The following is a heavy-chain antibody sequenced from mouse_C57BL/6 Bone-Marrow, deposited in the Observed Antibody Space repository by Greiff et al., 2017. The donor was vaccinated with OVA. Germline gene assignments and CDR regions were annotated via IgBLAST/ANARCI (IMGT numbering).Heavy chain of an antibody. CDR1: GYTFTSYW. J-gene: IGHJ1*03. CDR2: IHPNSGST. D-gene: IGHD1-1*01. Sequence: QVQLQQPGAELVKPGASVKLSCKASGYTFTSYWMHWVKQRPGQGLEWIGMIHPNSGSTNYNEKFKSKATLTVDKSSSTAYMQLSSLTSEDSAVYYCARDCITTVPYWYCDVWGTGTTVTVSS. CDR3: ARDCITTVPYWYCDV. V-gene: IGHV1-64*01.